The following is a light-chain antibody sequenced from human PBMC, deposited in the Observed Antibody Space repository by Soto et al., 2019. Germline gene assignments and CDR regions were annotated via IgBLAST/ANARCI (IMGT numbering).Light chain of an antibody. CDR1: SSNIGRSP. Sequence: QSVLTQPPSASGAPGRRVTISCYGSSSNIGRSPLNWYHHLPGTAPNLLIYNNNPRLSVVPDRCSGSKSGTSASLAISGREPEDEADYYCAACDDSMNGVLFGGGTKVPVL. J-gene: IGLJ2*01. CDR2: NNN. CDR3: AACDDSMNGVL. V-gene: IGLV1-44*01.